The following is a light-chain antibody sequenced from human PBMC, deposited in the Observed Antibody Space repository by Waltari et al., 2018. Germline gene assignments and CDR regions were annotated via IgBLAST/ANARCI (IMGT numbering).Light chain of an antibody. CDR1: QSISSY. CDR2: AAS. V-gene: IGKV1-39*01. CDR3: QQSYSTPLFT. J-gene: IGKJ3*01. Sequence: DIQMTQSPSSLSASVGDRVTITCRASQSISSYLNWYQHKPGQAPKHLIYAASSLQSGVPSRFSGSGSGTDFTLTISSLQPEDFATYYCQQSYSTPLFTFGPGTKVDIK.